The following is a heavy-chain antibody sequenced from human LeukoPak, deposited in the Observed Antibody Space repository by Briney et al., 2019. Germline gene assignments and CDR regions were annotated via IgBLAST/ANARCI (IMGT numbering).Heavy chain of an antibody. CDR3: ARGSMVRGAPHNWFDP. CDR1: GYTFTSYG. J-gene: IGHJ5*02. D-gene: IGHD3-10*01. Sequence: ASVTVSCKASGYTFTSYGISWVRQAPGQGLEWMGWINPNSGGTNYAQKFQGWVTMTRDTSISTAYMELSRLRSDDTAVYYCARGSMVRGAPHNWFDPWGQGTLVTVSS. V-gene: IGHV1-2*04. CDR2: INPNSGGT.